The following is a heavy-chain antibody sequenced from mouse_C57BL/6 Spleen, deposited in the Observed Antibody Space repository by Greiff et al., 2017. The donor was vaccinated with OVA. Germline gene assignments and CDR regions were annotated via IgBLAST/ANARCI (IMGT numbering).Heavy chain of an antibody. CDR3: ARRGYGSSGYFDY. J-gene: IGHJ2*01. CDR2: IDPSDSYT. D-gene: IGHD1-1*01. V-gene: IGHV1-69*01. Sequence: QVQLQQPGAELVMPGASVKLSCKASGYTFTSYWMHWVKQRPGQGLEWIGEIDPSDSYTNYNQKFKGKSTLTVDKSSSTAYMQLSSLTSEDSAVYYCARRGYGSSGYFDYWGQGTTLTVSA. CDR1: GYTFTSYW.